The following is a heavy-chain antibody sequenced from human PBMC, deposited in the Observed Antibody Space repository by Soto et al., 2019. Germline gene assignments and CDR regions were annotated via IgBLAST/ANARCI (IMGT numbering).Heavy chain of an antibody. Sequence: EVQLLESGGGLVQPGGSLRLSCAASGFTFSSYAMSWVRQAPGKGLEWVSAISGGGGSTYYADSVKGQFTISRDNSKNTLYLQMNSLRAEDTAVYYCAKDGRRWDLPADYWGQGALVTVSS. CDR3: AKDGRRWDLPADY. V-gene: IGHV3-23*01. D-gene: IGHD1-26*01. CDR1: GFTFSSYA. J-gene: IGHJ4*02. CDR2: ISGGGGST.